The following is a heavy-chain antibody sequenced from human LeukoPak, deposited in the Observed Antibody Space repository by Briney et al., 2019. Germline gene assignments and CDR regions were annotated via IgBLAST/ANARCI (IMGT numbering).Heavy chain of an antibody. V-gene: IGHV3-30*18. Sequence: GGSLRLSCAASGFSFSNYGMHWVRQAPGKGLEWVAVTSSDGRNKYYTDSVKGRFTISRDNSKNTLYLQMNSLRAEDTAVYYCAKDSYSSSWYVIHFWGQGTLVTVSS. CDR1: GFSFSNYG. CDR3: AKDSYSSSWYVIHF. D-gene: IGHD6-13*01. CDR2: TSSDGRNK. J-gene: IGHJ4*02.